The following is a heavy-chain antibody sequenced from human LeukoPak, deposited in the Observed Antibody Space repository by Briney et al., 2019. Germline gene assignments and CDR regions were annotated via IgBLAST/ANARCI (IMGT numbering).Heavy chain of an antibody. V-gene: IGHV3-21*01. Sequence: GSLRLSCTASGLSLNSYAMSWVRQVPGKGLEWVSSISSSSSYIYYADSVKGRFTISRDNAKNSLYLQMNSLRAEDTAVYYCARDQGGYDSIFDYWGQGTLVTVSS. CDR3: ARDQGGYDSIFDY. CDR2: ISSSSSYI. D-gene: IGHD5-12*01. J-gene: IGHJ4*02. CDR1: GLSLNSYA.